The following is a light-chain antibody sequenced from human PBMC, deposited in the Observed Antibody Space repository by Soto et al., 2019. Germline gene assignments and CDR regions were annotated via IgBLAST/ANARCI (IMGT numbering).Light chain of an antibody. Sequence: DIVMTQSPDFLAVSLGERATITCKSSQNVLYRSSNKSYLAWYQQRPGQPPRLLLYWACTRESGFPDRFIGSGSETDFLLTISSLQAGDEATYHCQQSYKTPYTFGQGTTLEIK. V-gene: IGKV4-1*01. CDR1: QNVLYRSSNKSY. CDR2: WAC. CDR3: QQSYKTPYT. J-gene: IGKJ2*01.